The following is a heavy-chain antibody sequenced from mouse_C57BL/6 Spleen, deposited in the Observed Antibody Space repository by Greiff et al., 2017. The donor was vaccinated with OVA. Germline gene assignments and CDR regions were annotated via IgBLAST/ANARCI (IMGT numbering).Heavy chain of an antibody. CDR1: GYTFTSYW. J-gene: IGHJ2*01. Sequence: VQLQQPGAELVKPGASVKLSCKASGYTFTSYWMHWVKQRPGQGLEWIGMIHPNSGSTNYNEKFKSKATLTVDKSSSTAYMQLSSLTSEDSAVYYCARGDYDEGYYFDYWGQGTTLTVSS. CDR3: ARGDYDEGYYFDY. D-gene: IGHD2-4*01. V-gene: IGHV1-64*01. CDR2: IHPNSGST.